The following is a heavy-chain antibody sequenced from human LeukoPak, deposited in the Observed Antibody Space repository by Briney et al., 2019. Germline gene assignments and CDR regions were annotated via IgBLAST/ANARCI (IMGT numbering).Heavy chain of an antibody. D-gene: IGHD3-22*01. Sequence: SVTVSCKASGGTFSSYAISWVRQAPGQGLEWMGRIIPILDIANYAQKFQGRVTITADKSTSTAYMELSSLRSEDTAIYYCARDETPDYYDSSGYAFDIWGQGTMVTVSS. CDR2: IIPILDIA. V-gene: IGHV1-69*04. CDR1: GGTFSSYA. J-gene: IGHJ3*02. CDR3: ARDETPDYYDSSGYAFDI.